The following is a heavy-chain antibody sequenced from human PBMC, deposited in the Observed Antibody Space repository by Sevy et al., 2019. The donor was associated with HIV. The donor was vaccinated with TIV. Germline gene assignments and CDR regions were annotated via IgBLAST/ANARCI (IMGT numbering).Heavy chain of an antibody. J-gene: IGHJ3*02. CDR1: GFTFSGSA. V-gene: IGHV3-73*01. Sequence: GGSLRLSCAASGFTFSGSAMHWVRQASGKGLEWVGRIRSKANSYATACAASVNGRFTISRDDSKNTAYLQMNSLKTEDTAVYYCTRHTIRFMGDDAFDIWGQGTMVTVSS. CDR3: TRHTIRFMGDDAFDI. D-gene: IGHD3-3*01. CDR2: IRSKANSYAT.